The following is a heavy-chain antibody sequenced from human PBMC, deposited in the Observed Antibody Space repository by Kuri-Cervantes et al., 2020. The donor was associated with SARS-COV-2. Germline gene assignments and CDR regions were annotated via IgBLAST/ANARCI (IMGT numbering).Heavy chain of an antibody. CDR3: ARILNSGSYPYRGNWFDP. V-gene: IGHV4-39*07. CDR2: IYYSGST. D-gene: IGHD3-10*01. CDR1: GGSISSSSYY. Sequence: ESLKISCTVSGGSISSSSYYWGWIRQPPGKGLEWIGSIYYSGSTNYNPSPKSRVTISVDTSKNQFSLKLSSVTAADTAVYYCARILNSGSYPYRGNWFDPWGQGTLVTVSS. J-gene: IGHJ5*02.